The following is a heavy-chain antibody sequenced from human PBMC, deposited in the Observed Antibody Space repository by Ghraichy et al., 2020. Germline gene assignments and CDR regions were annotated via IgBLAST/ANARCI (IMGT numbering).Heavy chain of an antibody. CDR1: EFTFSIYW. V-gene: IGHV3-7*01. D-gene: IGHD1-1*01. CDR2: IKADGSEQ. J-gene: IGHJ4*02. CDR3: VRDGHNKNDFDY. Sequence: GGSLRLSCAASEFTFSIYWMTWVRQAPGKRLEWVANIKADGSEQYYVDSVEGRFTISRDNAKNSVFLQMNRLRAEDTAIYYCVRDGHNKNDFDYWGQGTLVTVSS.